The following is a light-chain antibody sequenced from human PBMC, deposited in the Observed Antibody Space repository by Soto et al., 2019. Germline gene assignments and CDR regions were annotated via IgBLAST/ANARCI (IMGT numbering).Light chain of an antibody. CDR2: AAS. Sequence: DIQMTQSPSSLSASVGDRVTLTCRASQSISSYLNWYQQKPGKAPKLLIYAASSLQSGVPSRFSGSGSGTEFTLTISSLEPEDFAVYYCQQYGSSPPINFGQGTRLEIK. CDR1: QSISSY. J-gene: IGKJ5*01. CDR3: QQYGSSPPIN. V-gene: IGKV1-39*01.